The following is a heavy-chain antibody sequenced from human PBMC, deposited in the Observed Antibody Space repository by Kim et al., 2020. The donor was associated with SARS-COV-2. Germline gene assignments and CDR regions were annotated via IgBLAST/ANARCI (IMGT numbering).Heavy chain of an antibody. V-gene: IGHV3-43*02. CDR1: GFTFDSYA. Sequence: GGSLRLSCAASGFTFDSYAMHWVRQAPGKGLEWVSVICGDGGSKYYADSVKGRFTISRDNSKNSLYLQMNSLRTEDTALYYCAKDSEVFRRGYYPNDFDYWGQGTLVTVSS. CDR2: ICGDGGSK. D-gene: IGHD3-3*01. J-gene: IGHJ4*02. CDR3: AKDSEVFRRGYYPNDFDY.